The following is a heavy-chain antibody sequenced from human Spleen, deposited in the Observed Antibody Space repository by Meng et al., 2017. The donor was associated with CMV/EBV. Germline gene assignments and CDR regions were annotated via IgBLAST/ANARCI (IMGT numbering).Heavy chain of an antibody. D-gene: IGHD3-16*01. CDR1: GFIFRSYA. CDR3: ARPAETQYASSLIHY. CDR2: ISYEGGDK. Sequence: SGFIFRSYAMHWGRQAPGKGLEWVAVISYEGGDKFYAESVKGRFTLSRDNSKNTLSLQMNSLRPDDTAVYYCARPAETQYASSLIHYWGQGTLVTVSS. V-gene: IGHV3-30-3*01. J-gene: IGHJ4*02.